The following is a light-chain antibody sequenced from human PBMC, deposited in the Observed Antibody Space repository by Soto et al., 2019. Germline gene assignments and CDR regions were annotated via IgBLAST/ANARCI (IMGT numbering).Light chain of an antibody. J-gene: IGKJ1*01. CDR3: QQSLNPKT. V-gene: IGKV3D-15*01. CDR2: GAS. Sequence: EIVMTQSPATLSVSPGEIATLSCRASQSVSSDLAWDHQKPGQAPTLLIYGASTRATGIPDRFSGSGSGTDFTLTIDRLEPEDFAVYYCQQSLNPKTFGQGTKVDIK. CDR1: QSVSSD.